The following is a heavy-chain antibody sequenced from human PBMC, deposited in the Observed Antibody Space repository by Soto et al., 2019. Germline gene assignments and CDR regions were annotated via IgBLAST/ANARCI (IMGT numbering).Heavy chain of an antibody. CDR1: GGSFSGYY. CDR2: INHSGST. CDR3: ARVNGGRGGFWSGYNWFDP. J-gene: IGHJ5*02. V-gene: IGHV4-34*01. D-gene: IGHD3-3*01. Sequence: QVQLQQWGAGLLKPSETLSLTCAVYGGSFSGYYWSWIRQPPGKGLEWIGEINHSGSTNYNPSLKSRVTISVDTSKNQFSLKLSSVTAADTAVYYCARVNGGRGGFWSGYNWFDPWGQGTLVTVSS.